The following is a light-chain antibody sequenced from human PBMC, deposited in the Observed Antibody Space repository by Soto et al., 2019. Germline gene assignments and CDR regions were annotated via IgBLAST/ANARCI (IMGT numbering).Light chain of an antibody. Sequence: LTQSPAILSLSPGERATLSCTASQSVDTYIAWYQQRPGQPPRLLIHDTSQRASDVPARFRGSGSGTDFTLTITSLEPEDFGVYFCRQRRNSVSFGPGTRL. CDR2: DTS. CDR3: RQRRNSVS. CDR1: QSVDTY. J-gene: IGKJ3*01. V-gene: IGKV3-11*01.